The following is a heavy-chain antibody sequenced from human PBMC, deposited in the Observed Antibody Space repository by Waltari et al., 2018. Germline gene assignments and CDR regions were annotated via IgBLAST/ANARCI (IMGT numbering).Heavy chain of an antibody. J-gene: IGHJ4*02. CDR1: GFTVSSNY. CDR2: IYSGGST. Sequence: EVQLVESGGGLVQPGGSLRLSCAVSGFTVSSNYMSWVLQAPGKGREWVSVIYSGGSTYYADSVKGRFTISRDNSKNTLYLQMNSLRAEDTAVYYCARDRYSSGGSFDYWGQGTLVTVSS. D-gene: IGHD6-19*01. V-gene: IGHV3-66*02. CDR3: ARDRYSSGGSFDY.